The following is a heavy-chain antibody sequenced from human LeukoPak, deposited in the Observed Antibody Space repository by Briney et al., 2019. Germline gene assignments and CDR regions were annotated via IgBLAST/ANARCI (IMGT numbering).Heavy chain of an antibody. CDR3: ARDDPSIVGATENAFDI. J-gene: IGHJ3*02. V-gene: IGHV4-59*01. Sequence: SETLSLTCTVSGGSISSYYWSWIRQPPGQGLEWIGYIYYSGSTNYNPSLKSRVTISVDTSKNQFSLKLSSVTAADTAVYYCARDDPSIVGATENAFDIWGQGTMVTVSS. CDR1: GGSISSYY. D-gene: IGHD1-26*01. CDR2: IYYSGST.